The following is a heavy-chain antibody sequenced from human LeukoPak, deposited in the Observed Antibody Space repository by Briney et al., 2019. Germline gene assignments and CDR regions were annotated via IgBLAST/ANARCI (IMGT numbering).Heavy chain of an antibody. CDR2: IYSGGTT. D-gene: IGHD5-24*01. V-gene: IGHV3-66*01. J-gene: IGHJ4*02. CDR1: GFTVSSSY. CDR3: ARDRRDGYCLGH. Sequence: GGSLRLSCTGSGFTVSSSYMSWVRQTPGKGLEWVSGIYSGGTTYYADSVKGRVTISRDSSKNTLYLQMNSLRAEDTAVYYCARDRRDGYCLGHWGQGTLVTVSS.